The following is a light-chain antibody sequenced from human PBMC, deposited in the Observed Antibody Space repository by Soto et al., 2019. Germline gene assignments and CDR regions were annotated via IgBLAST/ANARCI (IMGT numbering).Light chain of an antibody. CDR3: QQYNNWPWT. V-gene: IGKV3-20*01. CDR1: QSVSSSY. Sequence: EIVLTQSPGTLSLSPGERATLSCRASQSVSSSYLAWYQQKPGQAPRLLIYGASSRATGIPDRFSGSGSGAYFTLTTSSLQSDDFSVYYCQQYNNWPWTFGQGTKVEIK. CDR2: GAS. J-gene: IGKJ1*01.